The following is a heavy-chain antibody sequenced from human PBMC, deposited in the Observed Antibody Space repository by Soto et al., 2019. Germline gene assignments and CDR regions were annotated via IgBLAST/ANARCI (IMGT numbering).Heavy chain of an antibody. CDR3: ARGSTYCTNGVCSPYYYYSIDV. D-gene: IGHD2-8*01. CDR2: IYSGGST. J-gene: IGHJ6*03. Sequence: SSIQQAPGKGLEWVSVIYSGGSTYYADSVKGRFTISRDNSKNTLYLQMNSLRAEDTAVYYCARGSTYCTNGVCSPYYYYSIDVCRKRTTVP. V-gene: IGHV3-66*01.